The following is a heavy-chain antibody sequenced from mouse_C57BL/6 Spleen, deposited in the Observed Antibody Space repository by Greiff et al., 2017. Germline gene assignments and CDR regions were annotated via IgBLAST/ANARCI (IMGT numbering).Heavy chain of an antibody. CDR2: FYPGSGSI. J-gene: IGHJ1*03. CDR1: GYTFTEYT. V-gene: IGHV1-62-2*01. D-gene: IGHD2-12*01. Sequence: QVQLQQSGAELVKPGASVKLSCKASGYTFTEYTIHWVKQRSGQGLEWIGWFYPGSGSIKYNEKFKDKATLTEDKSSSTVYMELSRLTSEDSAVYFSAKNDYDYWYFDVWGTGTTVTVSS. CDR3: AKNDYDYWYFDV.